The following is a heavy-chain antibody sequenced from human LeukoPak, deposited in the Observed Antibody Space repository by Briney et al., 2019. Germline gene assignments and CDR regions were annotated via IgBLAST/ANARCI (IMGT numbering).Heavy chain of an antibody. Sequence: SVKVSCKASGGTFSSYAIIWVRQAPGQGLEWMGGIIPIFGTANYAQKFQGRVTITTDESTSTAYMELSSLRSEDTAVYYCARDSYYDSSGYFDYWGQGTLVTVSS. V-gene: IGHV1-69*05. J-gene: IGHJ4*02. CDR3: ARDSYYDSSGYFDY. D-gene: IGHD3-22*01. CDR1: GGTFSSYA. CDR2: IIPIFGTA.